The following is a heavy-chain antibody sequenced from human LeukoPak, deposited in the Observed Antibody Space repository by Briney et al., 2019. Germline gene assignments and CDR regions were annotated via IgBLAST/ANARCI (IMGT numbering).Heavy chain of an antibody. CDR3: ARVARAAAVVWFDP. CDR1: GGSISSYY. Sequence: PSETLSLTCTVSGGSISSYYWSWIRKPPGKGLEWIGYIYYSGSTNYNPSLKSRVTISVDTSKNQFSLKLSSVTAADTAVYYCARVARAAAVVWFDPWGQGTLVTVSS. V-gene: IGHV4-59*01. D-gene: IGHD6-13*01. CDR2: IYYSGST. J-gene: IGHJ5*02.